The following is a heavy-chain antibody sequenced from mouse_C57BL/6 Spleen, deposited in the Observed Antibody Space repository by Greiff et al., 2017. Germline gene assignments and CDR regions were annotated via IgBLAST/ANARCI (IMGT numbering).Heavy chain of an antibody. V-gene: IGHV5-6*01. CDR2: ISSGGSYT. D-gene: IGHD2-4*01. J-gene: IGHJ4*01. CDR1: GFTFSSYG. CDR3: ARLRDYDGYAMDY. Sequence: EVQRVESGGDLVKPGGSLKFSCAASGFTFSSYGMSWVRQTPDKRLEWVATISSGGSYTYYPDRFKGRFTISRDNAKNTQYLQMSSLKSEDTAMYYCARLRDYDGYAMDYWGQGTSVTVSS.